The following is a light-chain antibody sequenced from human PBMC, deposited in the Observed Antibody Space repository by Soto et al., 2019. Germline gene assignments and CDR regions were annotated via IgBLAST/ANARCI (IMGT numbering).Light chain of an antibody. J-gene: IGKJ4*01. CDR1: QSVSSNY. Sequence: EIVLTQSPGTLSLSPGERATLSCRASQSVSSNYLAWYQQKPAQATRLLIYGASTKATGIPDRFSGSGSGTDFTFTISSLESDDFAVYFCQQYGSSPLTFGGGTKVEIK. CDR3: QQYGSSPLT. CDR2: GAS. V-gene: IGKV3-20*01.